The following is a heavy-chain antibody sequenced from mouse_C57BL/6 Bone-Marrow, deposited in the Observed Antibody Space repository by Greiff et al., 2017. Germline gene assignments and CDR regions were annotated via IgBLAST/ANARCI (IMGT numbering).Heavy chain of an antibody. CDR3: ARDGYPYGRAY. CDR1: GYSFTDYN. Sequence: LMESGPELVKPGASVKISCKASGYSFTDYNMNWVKQSNGKSLEWIGVINPNYGTTSYNQTFKGKATLTVDQSSSTASMQLNRLTSKNSAVYYWARDGYPYGRAYWGQGTSVTVSS. V-gene: IGHV1-39*01. D-gene: IGHD2-3*01. CDR2: INPNYGTT. J-gene: IGHJ4*01.